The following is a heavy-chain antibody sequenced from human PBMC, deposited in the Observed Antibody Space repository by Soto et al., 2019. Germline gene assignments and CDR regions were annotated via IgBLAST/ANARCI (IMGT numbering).Heavy chain of an antibody. J-gene: IGHJ5*02. CDR1: GFSFSSYW. CDR3: AITTSTVSYWFDP. D-gene: IGHD4-4*01. V-gene: IGHV3-7*03. CDR2: IKEDGGEQ. Sequence: GGSLRLSCAASGFSFSSYWMSWVRQAPGKGPEWVANIKEDGGEQHYVDSVKGRFTISRDNTENSLLLQMNNLRAEDSAIYYCAITTSTVSYWFDPWGAGTQVTVSS.